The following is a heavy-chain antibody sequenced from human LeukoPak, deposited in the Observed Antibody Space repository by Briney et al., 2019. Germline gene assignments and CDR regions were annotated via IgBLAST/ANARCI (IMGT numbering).Heavy chain of an antibody. CDR2: IYYSGST. CDR1: GGSISSSSYY. D-gene: IGHD3-9*01. Sequence: QPSETLSLTCTVSGGSISSSSYYWGWIRQPPGKGLEWIGSIYYSGSTYYNPSLKSRVTISVDTSKNQFSLKLSSVTAADTAVYYCARLDYDILDYWGQGTLVTVSS. J-gene: IGHJ4*02. V-gene: IGHV4-39*07. CDR3: ARLDYDILDY.